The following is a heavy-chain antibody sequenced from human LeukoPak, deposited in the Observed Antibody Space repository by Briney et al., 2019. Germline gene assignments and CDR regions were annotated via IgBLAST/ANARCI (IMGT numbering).Heavy chain of an antibody. CDR2: IWYDGSNK. D-gene: IGHD3-22*01. CDR1: GFTFSSYG. J-gene: IGHJ6*03. Sequence: GRSLRLSCAASGFTFSSYGMHWVRQAPGKGLEWVAVIWYDGSNKYYADSVKGRFTISRDNAKNSLYLQMNSLRAEDTAVYYCAREVSYYDSSGINPYYYYYMDVWGKGTTVTVSS. CDR3: AREVSYYDSSGINPYYYYYMDV. V-gene: IGHV3-33*01.